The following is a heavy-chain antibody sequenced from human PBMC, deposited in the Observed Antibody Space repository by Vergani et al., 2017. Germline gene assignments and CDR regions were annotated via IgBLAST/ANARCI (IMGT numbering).Heavy chain of an antibody. CDR2: IYYSGST. D-gene: IGHD4-17*01. CDR3: AREAPGLRPFDY. V-gene: IGHV4-59*01. CDR1: GGSISSYY. Sequence: QVQLQESGPGLVKPSETLSLTCTVSGGSISSYYWSWIRQPPGKGLEWIGYIYYSGSTNYNPSLKSRVTISVDTSKNQFSLKLSSVTAADTAVYYCAREAPGLRPFDYWGQGTLVTVSS. J-gene: IGHJ4*02.